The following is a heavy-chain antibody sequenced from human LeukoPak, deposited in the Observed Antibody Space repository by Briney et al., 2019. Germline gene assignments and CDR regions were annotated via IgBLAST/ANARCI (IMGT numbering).Heavy chain of an antibody. D-gene: IGHD3-22*01. V-gene: IGHV4-34*01. CDR1: GLSFSGYY. J-gene: IGHJ4*02. CDR3: ARRSYYYDSSGYYWSAYYFDY. CDR2: INHSGSI. Sequence: SETLSRTGAGYGLSFSGYYWSWIRQPPGKGLEGLGEINHSGSINYNPSLKSRVTISVDTSKNQFSLKLRSVTAADTAVYYCARRSYYYDSSGYYWSAYYFDYWGQGTLVTVSS.